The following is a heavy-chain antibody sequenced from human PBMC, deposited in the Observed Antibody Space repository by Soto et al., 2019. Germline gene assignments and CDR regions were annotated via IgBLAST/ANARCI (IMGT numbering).Heavy chain of an antibody. CDR3: ARGGASSKWFAP. CDR2: IGYSGAT. J-gene: IGHJ5*02. Sequence: SETLSLTCTVSGGSITSGGSFWSWIRQHPGKGPEWIAFIGYSGATSYNPSLASRVTISADTYKSQFSLNLRSVTAADTAVYYCARGGASSKWFAPWGRGTLVTVSS. CDR1: GGSITSGGSF. D-gene: IGHD2-15*01. V-gene: IGHV4-31*03.